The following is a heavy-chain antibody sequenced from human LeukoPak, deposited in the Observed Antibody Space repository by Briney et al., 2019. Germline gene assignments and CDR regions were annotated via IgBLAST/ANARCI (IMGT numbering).Heavy chain of an antibody. CDR3: ARGAEAETSPLDF. Sequence: SETLSLTCNVSGGSISSRTSYWAWIRQPPGKRLEWIGSIYYGGSSYFNPSFRGRLSISVDTSNNQFSLNLSSVTAADTAVYYCARGAEAETSPLDFWGQGTLVTVSS. V-gene: IGHV4-39*07. J-gene: IGHJ4*02. CDR2: IYYGGSS. D-gene: IGHD6-13*01. CDR1: GGSISSRTSY.